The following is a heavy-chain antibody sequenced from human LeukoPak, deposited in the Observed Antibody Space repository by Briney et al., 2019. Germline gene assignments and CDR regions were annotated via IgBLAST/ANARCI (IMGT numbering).Heavy chain of an antibody. CDR3: VRGGFFRGLVNHDPFDL. J-gene: IGHJ3*01. Sequence: GGSLRLSCAASGFNFNSYTMNWVRQAPGKGLEWVSSISSSSTYIYYADSLKGRFTISRDNAKNSLYLQMNSLRVEDTAVYYCVRGGFFRGLVNHDPFDLWGQGTMVTVSS. CDR1: GFNFNSYT. V-gene: IGHV3-21*01. CDR2: ISSSSTYI. D-gene: IGHD3-10*01.